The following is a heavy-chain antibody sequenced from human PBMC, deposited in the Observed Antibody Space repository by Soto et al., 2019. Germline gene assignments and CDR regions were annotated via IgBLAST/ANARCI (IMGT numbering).Heavy chain of an antibody. V-gene: IGHV4-59*01. Sequence: PSETLSLTCTVSGASLSSYYWIWIRQPPGKGLEWIGYILYSGSTNYSPSLESRVTMSVDTSKNQVSLKLSSVTAADTAVYYCGTAVPNDYVPNYYYKDVWGKGTTVTVSS. CDR1: GASLSSYY. J-gene: IGHJ6*03. D-gene: IGHD4-17*01. CDR2: ILYSGST. CDR3: GTAVPNDYVPNYYYKDV.